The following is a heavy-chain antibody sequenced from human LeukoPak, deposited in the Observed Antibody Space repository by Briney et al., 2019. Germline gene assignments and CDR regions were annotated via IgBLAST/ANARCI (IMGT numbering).Heavy chain of an antibody. J-gene: IGHJ4*02. CDR1: GGSISSSSYY. CDR2: IYYSGST. D-gene: IGHD3-10*01. Sequence: SETLPLTCTVSGGSISSSSYYWGWIRQPPGKGLEWIGSIYYSGSTYYNPSLKSRVTISVDTSKNQFSLKLSSVTAADTAVYYCARDLGSGSYYHYFDYWGQGTLVTVSS. V-gene: IGHV4-39*07. CDR3: ARDLGSGSYYHYFDY.